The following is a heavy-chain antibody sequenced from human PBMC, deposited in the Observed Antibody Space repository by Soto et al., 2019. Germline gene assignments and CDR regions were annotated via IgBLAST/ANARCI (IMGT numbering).Heavy chain of an antibody. J-gene: IGHJ5*02. CDR3: ARGSVIAARLRDWFAH. CDR1: GFTFSDYY. CDR2: ISSSGSTI. Sequence: QVQLVESGGGLVKPGGSLRLSCAASGFTFSDYYMSWIRQAPGKGLEWVSYISSSGSTIYYADSVKGRFTISRDNAKNSLYLQRNGLRAGDTAVYYCARGSVIAARLRDWFAHWGQGTLVTVAS. V-gene: IGHV3-11*01. D-gene: IGHD6-6*01.